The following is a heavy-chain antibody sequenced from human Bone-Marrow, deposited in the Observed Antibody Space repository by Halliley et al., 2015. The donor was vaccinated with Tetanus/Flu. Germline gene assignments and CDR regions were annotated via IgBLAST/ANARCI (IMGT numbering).Heavy chain of an antibody. CDR2: IKSKTDGGTT. J-gene: IGHJ4*02. D-gene: IGHD6-19*01. CDR3: TTDRVWLVLGY. CDR1: GFTFSNAW. V-gene: IGHV3-15*01. Sequence: AASGFTFSNAWMSWVRQAPGKGLEWVGRIKSKTDGGTTDYAAPVKGRFTISRDDSKNTLYLQMNSLKAEDTAVYYCTTDRVWLVLGYWGQGTLVTVSP.